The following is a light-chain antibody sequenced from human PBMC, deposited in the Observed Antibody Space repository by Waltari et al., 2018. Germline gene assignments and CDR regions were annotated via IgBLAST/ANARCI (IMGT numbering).Light chain of an antibody. J-gene: IGLJ1*01. CDR1: SSNIGGNT. CDR2: GNN. CDR3: STWDDSLSGFYV. V-gene: IGLV1-44*01. Sequence: QSVLTQPPSASGTPGQRVTISCSGSSSNIGGNTVNWYQQLPGRAPKLLIYGNNQRPSGVPDRFSGSKSGTSASLVISGLQSEDEADYYCSTWDDSLSGFYVFGAWTRVTVL.